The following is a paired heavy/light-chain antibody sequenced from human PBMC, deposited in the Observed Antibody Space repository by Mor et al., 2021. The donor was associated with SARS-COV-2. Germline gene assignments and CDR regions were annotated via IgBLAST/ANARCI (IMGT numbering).Light chain of an antibody. CDR2: VAS. J-gene: IGKJ2*01. CDR3: LQYDSYPYT. CDR1: QGISKY. Sequence: DIQMTQSPSSLSASVGDRVTITCRASQGISKYLAWFQQKPGKAPKSLIYVASSLQSGVPSRFSGSGSGTDFTLTISSLQPEDFATYYCLQYDSYPYTFGQGTNLEIK. V-gene: IGKV1-16*01.
Heavy chain of an antibody. J-gene: IGHJ4*02. CDR3: AMYGSGWN. CDR1: GFTLSSYW. CDR2: INGDGSSK. Sequence: EVQLVESGGGLVQPGGSLRLSCATSGFTLSSYWMHWVRQVPGKGLVWVSRINGDGSSKNYADSVKGRFTISRDNAKNTVYLQMSSLRDEDTAVYYCAMYGSGWNWGQGTLVTVSS. V-gene: IGHV3-74*01. D-gene: IGHD6-19*01.